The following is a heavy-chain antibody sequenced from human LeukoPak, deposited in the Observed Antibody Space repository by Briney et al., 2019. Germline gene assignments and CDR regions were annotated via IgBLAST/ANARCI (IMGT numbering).Heavy chain of an antibody. CDR3: TSAGHYYDSSGYYVDY. CDR1: GCTFSGSA. J-gene: IGHJ4*02. V-gene: IGHV3-73*01. Sequence: PGGSLRLSCAASGCTFSGSAMHWVRQASAKGLEWVGRIRSKANSYATAYAASVKGRFTIPRDDSKNTAYLQMNSLKTEDTAGYYCTSAGHYYDSSGYYVDYWGQGTLVTVSS. CDR2: IRSKANSYAT. D-gene: IGHD3-22*01.